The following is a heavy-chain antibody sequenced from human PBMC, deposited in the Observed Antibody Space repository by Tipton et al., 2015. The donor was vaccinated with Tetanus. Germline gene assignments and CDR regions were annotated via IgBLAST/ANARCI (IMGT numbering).Heavy chain of an antibody. CDR1: GGSFSGYN. CDR2: ISYSGST. Sequence: TLSLTCAVYGGSFSGYNWSWIRQPPGKGLEWIGYISYSGSTNSNPSLKSRVTISVDASKNQFSLELTSVTAADTAVYYCARHAGAGATIWGTDYWGQGTLVTVSS. V-gene: IGHV4-59*08. J-gene: IGHJ4*02. CDR3: ARHAGAGATIWGTDY. D-gene: IGHD3-9*01.